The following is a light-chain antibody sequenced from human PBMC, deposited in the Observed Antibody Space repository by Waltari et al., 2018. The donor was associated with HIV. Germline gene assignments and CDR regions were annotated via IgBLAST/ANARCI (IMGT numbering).Light chain of an antibody. CDR2: GTS. CDR1: QTLHSDS. J-gene: IGKJ1*01. Sequence: IVLTQTPGTLSLSQGEKGTLSCRASQTLHSDSIAWYQQKSGQPPRLLIHGTSNRATGIPDRFSGSGSGTDFTLTISRLELGDSAVYYCQQFSASPTFGQGTKVEI. V-gene: IGKV3-20*01. CDR3: QQFSASPT.